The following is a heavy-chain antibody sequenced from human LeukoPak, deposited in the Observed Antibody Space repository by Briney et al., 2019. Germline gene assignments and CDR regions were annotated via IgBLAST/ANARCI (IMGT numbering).Heavy chain of an antibody. V-gene: IGHV3-30*18. J-gene: IGHJ4*02. D-gene: IGHD3/OR15-3a*01. Sequence: PGGSLRLSCAASGFTFSNYAMSWVRQAPGKGLEWVAVISYDGSNKYYADSVKGRFTISRDNSKNTLYLQMNSLRAEDTAVYYCAKGYDFWSGYSWFDYWGQGTLVTVSS. CDR1: GFTFSNYA. CDR2: ISYDGSNK. CDR3: AKGYDFWSGYSWFDY.